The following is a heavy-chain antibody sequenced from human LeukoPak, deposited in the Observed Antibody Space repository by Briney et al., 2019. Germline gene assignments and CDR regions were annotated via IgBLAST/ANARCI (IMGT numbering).Heavy chain of an antibody. Sequence: SETLSLTCTVSGGSISSYYWSWIRQPPGKGLEWIGYIYYSGSTNYNPSLKSRVTISVDTSKNQFSLKLSSVTAADTAVYYCARVRITGTTRLDYWGQGTLVTVSS. CDR3: ARVRITGTTRLDY. V-gene: IGHV4-59*08. CDR2: IYYSGST. D-gene: IGHD1-20*01. CDR1: GGSISSYY. J-gene: IGHJ4*02.